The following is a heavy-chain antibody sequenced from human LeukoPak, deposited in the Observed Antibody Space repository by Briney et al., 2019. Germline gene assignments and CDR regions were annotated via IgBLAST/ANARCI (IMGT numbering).Heavy chain of an antibody. V-gene: IGHV1-24*01. CDR1: GYTLTELS. CDR3: ATGFGGITMVRGVIHY. Sequence: GASVEVSCKVSGYTLTELSMHWVRQAPGKGLEWMGGFDPEDGETIYAQKFQGRVTMTEDTSTDTAYMELSSLRSEDTAAYYCATGFGGITMVRGVIHYWGQGTLVTVSS. CDR2: FDPEDGET. D-gene: IGHD3-10*01. J-gene: IGHJ4*02.